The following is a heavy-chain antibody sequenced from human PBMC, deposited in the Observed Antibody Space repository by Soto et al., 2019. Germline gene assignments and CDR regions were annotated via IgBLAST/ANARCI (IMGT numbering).Heavy chain of an antibody. CDR2: MYYSGST. CDR3: AAFDYDILTGYIGLDV. Sequence: SETLSLTCTVSGGSISSSSYYWGWIRQPPGKGLEWIGSMYYSGSTYYNPSLKSRVTISVDTSKNQFSLELSSLTAADTAVYYCAAFDYDILTGYIGLDVWGQGHTVTVSS. D-gene: IGHD3-9*01. V-gene: IGHV4-39*01. CDR1: GGSISSSSYY. J-gene: IGHJ6*02.